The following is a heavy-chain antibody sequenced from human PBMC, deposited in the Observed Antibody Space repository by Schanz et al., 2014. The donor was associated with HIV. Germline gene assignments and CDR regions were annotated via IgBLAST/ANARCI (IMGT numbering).Heavy chain of an antibody. Sequence: EVQLLDSGGGLVQPGGSLRVSCAASGFSFSSYAMSWVRQAPGKGLEWVSTISGSGGSPYYADSVKGRFTISRDNSKNTLYLQMNSLRAEDTAVYYCAKGLTIWLQPPFDYWGQGTLVTVSS. V-gene: IGHV3-23*01. CDR1: GFSFSSYA. D-gene: IGHD5-12*01. CDR2: ISGSGGSP. CDR3: AKGLTIWLQPPFDY. J-gene: IGHJ4*02.